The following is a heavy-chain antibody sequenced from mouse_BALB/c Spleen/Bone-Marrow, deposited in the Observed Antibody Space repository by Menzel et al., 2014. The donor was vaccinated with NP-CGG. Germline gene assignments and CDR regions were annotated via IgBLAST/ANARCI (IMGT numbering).Heavy chain of an antibody. CDR3: ARLGYYGSFAY. CDR1: GFDFSRYW. CDR2: INPDSSTI. D-gene: IGHD1-2*01. J-gene: IGHJ3*01. V-gene: IGHV4-1*02. Sequence: EVKLQESGGGLVQPGGSLKLSCAASGFDFSRYWMSWVRQAPGKGLEWIGEINPDSSTINYTPALKDKSIISRDNAKNTLYLQMSKMRSDDTALYYCARLGYYGSFAYWGQGTLVTISA.